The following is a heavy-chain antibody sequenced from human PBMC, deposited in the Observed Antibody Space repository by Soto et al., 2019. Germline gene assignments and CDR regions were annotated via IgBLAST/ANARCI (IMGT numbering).Heavy chain of an antibody. D-gene: IGHD1-1*01. CDR2: IFYSGTT. CDR3: ARDLWVEPELYYYGMDV. V-gene: IGHV4-30-4*01. Sequence: SETLSLTCTVSGDSISSADYYWSWIRQTPGKGLEWIGHIFYSGTTYYNPSLKSRLTISVDTSKNHFSLRLTSVTAADTAVYYCARDLWVEPELYYYGMDVWGQGTTVTAP. CDR1: GDSISSADYY. J-gene: IGHJ6*02.